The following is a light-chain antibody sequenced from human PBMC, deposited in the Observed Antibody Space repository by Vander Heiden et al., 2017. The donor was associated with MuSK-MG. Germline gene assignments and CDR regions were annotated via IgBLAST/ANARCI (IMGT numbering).Light chain of an antibody. CDR2: QNS. CDR3: QAWDSSTVV. J-gene: IGLJ2*01. CDR1: KLGDKY. Sequence: SYELPPPPSLSVSPGQAASITCSGDKLGDKYACWYQQKPGQAPVLVIYQNSKRPSGVPERFSGSNSGNTATLTISGTQAMDEADYYCQAWDSSTVVFGGGTKLTVL. V-gene: IGLV3-1*01.